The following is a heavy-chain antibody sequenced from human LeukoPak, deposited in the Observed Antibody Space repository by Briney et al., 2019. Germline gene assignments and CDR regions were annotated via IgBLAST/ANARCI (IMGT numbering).Heavy chain of an antibody. V-gene: IGHV4-59*01. CDR2: IYYSGST. J-gene: IGHJ4*02. D-gene: IGHD6-13*01. CDR1: GGSISSYY. CDR3: ARVGDSSSWYY. Sequence: PSETLSLTCTVSGGSISSYYWSWIRQPPGKGLEWIGYIYYSGSTNYNPSLKSRVTISVDSSKNQFSLKLSSVTAADTAVYYCARVGDSSSWYYWGQGTLVTVSS.